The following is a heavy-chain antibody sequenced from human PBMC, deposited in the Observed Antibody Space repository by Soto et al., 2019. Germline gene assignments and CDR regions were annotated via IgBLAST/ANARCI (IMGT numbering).Heavy chain of an antibody. Sequence: XESLLLSGAASGFTFSSYAMHWVRQAPGKGLEWVAVISYDGSNKYYADSVKGRFTISRDNSKNTLYLQMNSLRAEDTAVYYCARDYAQGIDYWGQGTLVTVSS. V-gene: IGHV3-30-3*01. CDR2: ISYDGSNK. J-gene: IGHJ4*02. CDR3: ARDYAQGIDY. CDR1: GFTFSSYA. D-gene: IGHD2-2*01.